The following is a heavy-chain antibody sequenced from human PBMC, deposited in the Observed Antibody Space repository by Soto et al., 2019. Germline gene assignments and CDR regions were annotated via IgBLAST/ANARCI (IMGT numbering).Heavy chain of an antibody. V-gene: IGHV1-8*01. CDR1: GYTFTSYD. CDR2: MNPNSGNT. J-gene: IGHJ5*02. CDR3: ARDSQDHCFGP. D-gene: IGHD2-21*01. Sequence: ASVKVSCKASGYTFTSYDINWVRQATGQGLEWMGWMNPNSGNTGYAQKFQGRVTMTRNTSISTVYMELNSLRSEDTAVYYCARDSQDHCFGPWGPGTLVTVSS.